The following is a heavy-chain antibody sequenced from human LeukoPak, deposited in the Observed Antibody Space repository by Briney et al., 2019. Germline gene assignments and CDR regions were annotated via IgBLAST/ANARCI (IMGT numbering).Heavy chain of an antibody. Sequence: GASVKVSCKASGYTFTNFDINWVRQAPGQGLEWMGWMNPVSGNAGTAQKFQGRVTLTRDTSISTAYMELSSLRSDDTAFYYCARAPMEAAALYWGQGTLVTVSS. J-gene: IGHJ4*02. CDR3: ARAPMEAAALY. V-gene: IGHV1-8*01. CDR2: MNPVSGNA. CDR1: GYTFTNFD. D-gene: IGHD6-13*01.